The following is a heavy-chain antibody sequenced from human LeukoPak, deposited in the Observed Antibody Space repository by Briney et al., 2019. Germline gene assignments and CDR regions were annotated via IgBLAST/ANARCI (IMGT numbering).Heavy chain of an antibody. CDR1: AFTFSSYW. D-gene: IGHD1-14*01. Sequence: GGSLRLSCAASAFTFSSYWMSWVRQAPGKGLEWVSVIYSGGSTYYADSVKGRFTISRDNAKNSLYLQMNSLRAEDTALYYCATGGYWGQGTLVTVSS. CDR2: IYSGGST. CDR3: ATGGY. V-gene: IGHV3-53*05. J-gene: IGHJ4*02.